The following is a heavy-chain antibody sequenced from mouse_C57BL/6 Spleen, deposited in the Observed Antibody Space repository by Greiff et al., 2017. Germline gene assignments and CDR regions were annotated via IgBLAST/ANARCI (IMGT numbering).Heavy chain of an antibody. J-gene: IGHJ4*01. V-gene: IGHV5-17*01. CDR1: GFTFSDYG. CDR3: AREGWLDYAMDY. D-gene: IGHD2-3*01. CDR2: ISSGSSTI. Sequence: DVKLVESGGGLVKPGGSLKLSCAASGFTFSDYGMHWVRQAPEKGLEWVAYISSGSSTIYYADTVKGRFTISRDNAKNTLFLQMTSLRSEDTAMYYCAREGWLDYAMDYWGQGTSVTVSS.